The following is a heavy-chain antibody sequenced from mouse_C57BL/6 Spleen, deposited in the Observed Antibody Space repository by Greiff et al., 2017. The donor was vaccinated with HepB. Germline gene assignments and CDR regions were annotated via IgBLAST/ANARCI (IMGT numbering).Heavy chain of an antibody. J-gene: IGHJ1*03. V-gene: IGHV5-17*01. CDR2: ISSGSSTI. D-gene: IGHD2-3*01. CDR1: GFTFSDYG. Sequence: LVESGGGLVKPGGSLKLSCAASGFTFSDYGMHWVRQAPEKGLEWVAYISSGSSTIYYADTVKGRFTISRDNAKNTLFLQMTSLRSEDTAMYYCARGAYDGLVVWGTGTTVTVSS. CDR3: ARGAYDGLVV.